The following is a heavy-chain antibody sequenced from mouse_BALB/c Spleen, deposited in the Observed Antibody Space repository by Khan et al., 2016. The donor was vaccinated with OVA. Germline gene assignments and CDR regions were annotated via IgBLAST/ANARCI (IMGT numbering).Heavy chain of an antibody. Sequence: EVELVESGGGLVQPGGSRKLSCAASGFTFSDYGLAWVRQAPGKGPEWVAFISSLAYSIYYAETVTGRFTISRDNAKNNLYLDMNSLTSEDTAMYYCARSWAMDYWGQGTSVTVSS. CDR2: ISSLAYSI. CDR1: GFTFSDYG. J-gene: IGHJ4*01. V-gene: IGHV5-15*02. CDR3: ARSWAMDY.